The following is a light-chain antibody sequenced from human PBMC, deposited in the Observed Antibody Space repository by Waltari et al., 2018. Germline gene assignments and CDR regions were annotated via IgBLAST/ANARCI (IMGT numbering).Light chain of an antibody. CDR3: QTGGHGTWV. CDR2: VNSDGSH. Sequence: QLVLTQSPSASASLGASAKLTCTLSSWHSTNVIAWLQKRPEGGPRYLMKVNSDGSHNKGDEIPDRFSGSSSGAEHYLTISSLQSEDEADYYCQTGGHGTWVFGGGTKLTVL. V-gene: IGLV4-69*01. CDR1: SWHSTNV. J-gene: IGLJ3*02.